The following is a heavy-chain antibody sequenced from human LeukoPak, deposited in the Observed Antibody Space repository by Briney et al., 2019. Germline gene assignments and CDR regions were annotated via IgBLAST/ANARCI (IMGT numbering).Heavy chain of an antibody. J-gene: IGHJ6*03. CDR2: IYSGGST. D-gene: IGHD1-1*01. CDR1: GFTVSSNY. Sequence: GSLRLSCAASGFTVSSNYMSWVRQAPGKGLEWVSVIYSGGSTYYADSVKGRFTISRDNSKNTLYLQMNSLRAEDTAVYYCARTTQYYYYMDVWGKGTTVTVSS. V-gene: IGHV3-66*02. CDR3: ARTTQYYYYMDV.